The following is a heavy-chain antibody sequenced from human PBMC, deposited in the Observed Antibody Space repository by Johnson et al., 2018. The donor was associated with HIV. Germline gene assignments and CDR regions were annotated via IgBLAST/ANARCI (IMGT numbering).Heavy chain of an antibody. V-gene: IGHV3-9*01. CDR2: ISWNSGSI. CDR3: AKDLVATTDAFDI. J-gene: IGHJ3*02. Sequence: EVQLVESGGGLVQPGRSLRLSCAASGFTFDDYAMHWVRQAPGKGLEWVSGISWNSGSIGYADSVKGRFTISRDNAKNSLYLQMNTLRPEDTALYYCAKDLVATTDAFDIWGQGTMVTVSS. D-gene: IGHD5-12*01. CDR1: GFTFDDYA.